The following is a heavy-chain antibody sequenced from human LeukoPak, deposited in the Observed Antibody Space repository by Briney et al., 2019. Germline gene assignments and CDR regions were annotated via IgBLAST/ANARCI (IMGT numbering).Heavy chain of an antibody. CDR1: GFTFSSNG. CDR2: IRYDGSNK. Sequence: GGSLRLSCAASGFTFSSNGMNWVRQAPGKGLEWVAFIRYDGSNKYYADSVKGRFTIPRDNSKNTLYLQMNSLRAEDTAVYYCAKGGDFWSDYNWFDPWGQGTLVTVSS. V-gene: IGHV3-30*02. CDR3: AKGGDFWSDYNWFDP. J-gene: IGHJ5*02. D-gene: IGHD3-3*01.